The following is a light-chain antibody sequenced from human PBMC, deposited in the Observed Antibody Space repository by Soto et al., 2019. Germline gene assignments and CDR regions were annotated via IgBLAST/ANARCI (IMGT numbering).Light chain of an antibody. J-gene: IGKJ1*01. V-gene: IGKV3-20*01. CDR1: QNIINNY. CDR2: GAS. CDR3: QQHGNSPRT. Sequence: EIVLTQSPGTLSLSPGERATLPCSASQNIINNYVAWYQHKPGQAPRLLIYGASSRATGIPVRFSGSGSGTDFTLTISRLEPEDFAVYYCQQHGNSPRTFGQGTKV.